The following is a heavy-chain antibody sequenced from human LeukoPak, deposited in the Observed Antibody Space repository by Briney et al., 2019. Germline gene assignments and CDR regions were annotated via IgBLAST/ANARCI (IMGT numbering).Heavy chain of an antibody. CDR1: GFTFSSYG. CDR3: ARDHPGRYCSGGSCSGYSFDY. CDR2: IWYDGSNK. V-gene: IGHV3-33*01. D-gene: IGHD2-15*01. Sequence: GGSLRLSCAASGFTFSSYGMHWVRQAPGKGLEWVAVIWYDGSNKYYADSMKGRFTISRDNAKNSLYLQMNSLRAEDTAVYYCARDHPGRYCSGGSCSGYSFDYWGQGTLVTVSS. J-gene: IGHJ4*02.